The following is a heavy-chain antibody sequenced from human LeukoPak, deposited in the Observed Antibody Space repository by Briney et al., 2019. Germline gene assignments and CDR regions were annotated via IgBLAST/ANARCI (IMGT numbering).Heavy chain of an antibody. J-gene: IGHJ4*02. Sequence: GGSLRLSCAASGFTFSSYAMHWVRQAPGKGLEWVAVISYDGSNKYYADSVKGRFTISRDNSKNTLYLQMNSLRAEDTAVYYCARSSPDYYDSSGYGFDYWAREPWSPSPQ. CDR2: ISYDGSNK. D-gene: IGHD3-22*01. CDR3: ARSSPDYYDSSGYGFDY. CDR1: GFTFSSYA. V-gene: IGHV3-30-3*01.